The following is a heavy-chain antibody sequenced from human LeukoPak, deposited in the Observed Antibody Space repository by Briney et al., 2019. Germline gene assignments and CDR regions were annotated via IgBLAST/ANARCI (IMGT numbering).Heavy chain of an antibody. Sequence: GASVKVSCKASGYTFTCYGISWVRQAPGQGLEWMGWISAYNGNTNYAQKLQGRVTMTTDTSTSTAYMELRSLRSDDTAVYYCAKGLSAGTDGENSFDYWGQGTLVTVSS. D-gene: IGHD6-13*01. CDR2: ISAYNGNT. V-gene: IGHV1-18*01. CDR1: GYTFTCYG. J-gene: IGHJ4*02. CDR3: AKGLSAGTDGENSFDY.